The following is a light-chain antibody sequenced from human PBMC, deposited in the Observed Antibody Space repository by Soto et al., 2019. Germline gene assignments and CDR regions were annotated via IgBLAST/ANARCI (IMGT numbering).Light chain of an antibody. CDR2: EVS. V-gene: IGLV2-8*01. J-gene: IGLJ2*01. CDR3: SSYAGSNNFTRV. Sequence: QSVLTQPPSASGSPGQSVTISCTGTSSDVGGYNSVSWYQQHPGTAPELMIYEVSERPSGVPDRFSGSKSGNTASLTVSGLQAEDEADYNCSSYAGSNNFTRVFGGGTKLTVL. CDR1: SSDVGGYNS.